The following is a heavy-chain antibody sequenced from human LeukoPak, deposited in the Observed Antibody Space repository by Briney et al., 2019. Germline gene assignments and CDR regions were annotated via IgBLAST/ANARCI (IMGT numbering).Heavy chain of an antibody. CDR3: AKDTSAVPWYFDL. J-gene: IGHJ2*01. CDR1: GFTFISYA. Sequence: GGSRRLSCAASGFTFISYAMSWVRQAPGKGVEWVSAISDSGGSTYYADSVKGRFTISRDNPKNTLYLQMNSLRVEDTAIYYCAKDTSAVPWYFDLWGRGTLVTVSS. CDR2: ISDSGGST. V-gene: IGHV3-23*01. D-gene: IGHD2/OR15-2a*01.